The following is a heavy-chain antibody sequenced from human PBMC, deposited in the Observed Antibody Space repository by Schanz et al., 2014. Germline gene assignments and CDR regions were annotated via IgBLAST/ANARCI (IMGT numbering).Heavy chain of an antibody. V-gene: IGHV3-7*01. CDR1: GFTFSDYY. Sequence: PGGSLRLSCAASGFTFSDYYMSWIRQAPGKGLEWVANIKQDGSEKYYVDAVKGRFTISRDNAKNSMYLHMKSLRGEDTAVYYCARDNYYGSGSCAYWGQGTLVTVSS. CDR3: ARDNYYGSGSCAY. CDR2: IKQDGSEK. J-gene: IGHJ4*02. D-gene: IGHD3-10*01.